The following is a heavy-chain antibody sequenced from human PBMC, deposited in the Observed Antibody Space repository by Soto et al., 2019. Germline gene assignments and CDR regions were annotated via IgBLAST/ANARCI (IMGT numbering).Heavy chain of an antibody. Sequence: QVPLVQSGAEVKKPGASVKVSCKASGYTFTSYGISWVRQAPGQGLEWMGWISAYNGNTNYAQKLQGRVTMTTDTSTSTAYMELRSLRSDDTAVYYCAKDLPVEMATKGFDYWGQGTLVTVSS. CDR3: AKDLPVEMATKGFDY. V-gene: IGHV1-18*04. CDR2: ISAYNGNT. CDR1: GYTFTSYG. D-gene: IGHD5-12*01. J-gene: IGHJ4*02.